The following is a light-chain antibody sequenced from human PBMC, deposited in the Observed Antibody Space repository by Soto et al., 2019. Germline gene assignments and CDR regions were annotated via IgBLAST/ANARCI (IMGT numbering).Light chain of an antibody. CDR1: QDINNY. V-gene: IGKV1-9*01. J-gene: IGKJ1*01. CDR2: AVS. CDR3: QQRNSYPRT. Sequence: DIQLTQSPSFLSASVGDRVTITCRASQDINNYLGWYQQKPGKAPNLLIYAVSNLQSGVPSRFSGSGSGTEFTLTISSLQPEDFATYYCQQRNSYPRTFGQGTKVEIK.